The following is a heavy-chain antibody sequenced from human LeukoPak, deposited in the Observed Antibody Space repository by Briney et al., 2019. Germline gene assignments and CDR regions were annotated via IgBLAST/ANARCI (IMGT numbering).Heavy chain of an antibody. V-gene: IGHV1-8*01. Sequence: ASVKVSCKASGYTFIGYDINWVRQATGQGLEWMGWMNPNSGNTGYAQKFQGRVTMTRNTSQNTAYMELNSLTSEDTAVYYCARGGEPGYGDFLTDYWGQGTLVTVSS. CDR2: MNPNSGNT. CDR1: GYTFIGYD. CDR3: ARGGEPGYGDFLTDY. J-gene: IGHJ4*02. D-gene: IGHD4-17*01.